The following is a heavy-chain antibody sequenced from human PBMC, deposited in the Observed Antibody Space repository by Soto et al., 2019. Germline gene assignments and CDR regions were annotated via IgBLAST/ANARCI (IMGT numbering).Heavy chain of an antibody. CDR1: GFTFSSYG. Sequence: GGSLRLSCAASGFTFSSYGMHWVRQAPGKGLEWVAVIWYDGSNKYYADSVKGRFTISRDNSKNTLYLQMNSLRAEDTAVYYCARDLTTVTRREYYFDYWGQGTLVTFSS. CDR3: ARDLTTVTRREYYFDY. D-gene: IGHD4-17*01. J-gene: IGHJ4*02. V-gene: IGHV3-33*01. CDR2: IWYDGSNK.